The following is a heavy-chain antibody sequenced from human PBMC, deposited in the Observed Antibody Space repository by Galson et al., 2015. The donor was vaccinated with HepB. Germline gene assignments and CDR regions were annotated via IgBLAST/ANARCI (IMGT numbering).Heavy chain of an antibody. CDR2: ISAYNGNT. CDR1: GYTFTSYG. CDR3: ARGHGYSSYYYYGMDV. J-gene: IGHJ6*02. D-gene: IGHD5-24*01. V-gene: IGHV1-18*04. Sequence: SVKVSCKASGYTFTSYGISWVRQAPGQGLEWMGWISAYNGNTNYAQKLQDRVTMTTDTSTSTAYMELRSLRSDDTAVYYCARGHGYSSYYYYGMDVWGQGTTVTVSS.